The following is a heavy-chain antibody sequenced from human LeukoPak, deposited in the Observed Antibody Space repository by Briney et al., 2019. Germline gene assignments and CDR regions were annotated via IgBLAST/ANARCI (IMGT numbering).Heavy chain of an antibody. CDR1: GFSFSNYW. J-gene: IGHJ6*02. D-gene: IGHD3-22*01. V-gene: IGHV3-74*01. Sequence: GGSLRLSCAASGFSFSNYWMHWVRQAPGNGLVWVARIHSDGISTTYADSVRGRVTISRHNAKNTPHLQMNSLRAEDTAMYYCARGHYYDGSGYYRHYFYAMPVWGQGTTVTVSS. CDR2: IHSDGIST. CDR3: ARGHYYDGSGYYRHYFYAMPV.